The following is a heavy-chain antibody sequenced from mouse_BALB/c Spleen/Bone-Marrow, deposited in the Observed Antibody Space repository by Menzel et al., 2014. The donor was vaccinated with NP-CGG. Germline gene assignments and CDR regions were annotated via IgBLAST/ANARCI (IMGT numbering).Heavy chain of an antibody. CDR1: GFNIKDTY. Sequence: DVKLQESGAELVKPGASVKLSCTASGFNIKDTYMHWVKQRPEQGLEWIGRIDPANGNTKYDPKFQGMATITTDTSSNTAYLQVSSLTSEDTAVYYCASATTATYYAMDYWGQGTSVTVSS. J-gene: IGHJ4*01. D-gene: IGHD1-2*01. V-gene: IGHV14-3*02. CDR2: IDPANGNT. CDR3: ASATTATYYAMDY.